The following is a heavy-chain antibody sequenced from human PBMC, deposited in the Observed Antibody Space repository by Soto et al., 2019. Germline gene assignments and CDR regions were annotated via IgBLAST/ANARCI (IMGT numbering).Heavy chain of an antibody. CDR2: IKQDGSEK. J-gene: IGHJ4*01. D-gene: IGHD2-21*02. CDR1: GFTFSSYW. V-gene: IGHV3-7*01. Sequence: LSCAASGFTFSSYWMSWVRQAPGKGLEWVANIKQDGSEKYYVDSVKGRFNISRDNAKNSLYLQMNSPRAEDTAVYYCAVNCGGDCFYDGCGQGTLFTVAS. CDR3: AVNCGGDCFYDG.